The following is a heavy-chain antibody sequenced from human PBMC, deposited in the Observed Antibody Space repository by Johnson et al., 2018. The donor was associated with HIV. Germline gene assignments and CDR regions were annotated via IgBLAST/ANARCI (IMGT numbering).Heavy chain of an antibody. Sequence: MQLVESGGGLVQPGGSLRLSCAASGFTFTNYWMSWVRQVPGKGLEWMANINQDGSEKYYVGSLEGRFTISRDNAKNSLYLQMNSLRPDDTAVYYCVRDTLAWGLIPPIGGLDIWGQGTMVTVSS. D-gene: IGHD2-15*01. J-gene: IGHJ3*02. CDR1: GFTFTNYW. CDR2: INQDGSEK. CDR3: VRDTLAWGLIPPIGGLDI. V-gene: IGHV3-7*05.